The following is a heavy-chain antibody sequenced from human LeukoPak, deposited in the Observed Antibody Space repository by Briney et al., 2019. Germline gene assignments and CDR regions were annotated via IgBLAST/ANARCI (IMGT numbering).Heavy chain of an antibody. CDR3: ARSYCSGGSCYFVDP. V-gene: IGHV3-23*01. CDR2: ISNNGGYT. J-gene: IGHJ5*02. D-gene: IGHD2-15*01. Sequence: GGSLRLSCAASGFTFSSYAMSWVRQAPGKGLEWVSAISNNGGYTYYADSVKGRFTISRDNSKNTLYLQMNSLRAEDTAVYYCARSYCSGGSCYFVDPWGQGTLVTVSS. CDR1: GFTFSSYA.